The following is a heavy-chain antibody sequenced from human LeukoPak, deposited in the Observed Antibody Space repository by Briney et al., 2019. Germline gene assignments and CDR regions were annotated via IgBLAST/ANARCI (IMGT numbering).Heavy chain of an antibody. Sequence: ASVKVSCRASGYTFTSYYMHWVRQAPGQGLEWMGVSNPSGVGTNYAQKFQGRVTMTRDASTTTVYMELSSLRSEDTAVYYCAREESGGYFDYWGQGTLVTVSS. CDR2: SNPSGVGT. CDR3: AREESGGYFDY. J-gene: IGHJ4*02. V-gene: IGHV1-46*01. CDR1: GYTFTSYY. D-gene: IGHD2-8*02.